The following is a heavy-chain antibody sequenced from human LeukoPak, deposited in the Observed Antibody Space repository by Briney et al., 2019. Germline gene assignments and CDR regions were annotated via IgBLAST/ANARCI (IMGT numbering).Heavy chain of an antibody. Sequence: ASVKVSCEASGYTFTTYDINWVRQAAGQGLEGMGWMSPNRGNTGNAQKFQGRVTMTRNTSISTAYLELASLTSEDTAVYFCARIAAPGNRRLNFWGQGTLVTVSS. CDR2: MSPNRGNT. J-gene: IGHJ4*02. CDR3: ARIAAPGNRRLNF. D-gene: IGHD6-13*01. V-gene: IGHV1-8*01. CDR1: GYTFTTYD.